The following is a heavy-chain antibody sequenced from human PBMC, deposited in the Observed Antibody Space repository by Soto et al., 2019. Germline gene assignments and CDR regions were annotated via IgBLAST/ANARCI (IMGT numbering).Heavy chain of an antibody. V-gene: IGHV3-30-3*01. CDR1: GFTFSSYA. D-gene: IGHD4-17*01. J-gene: IGHJ6*02. Sequence: QVQLVESGGGVVQPGRSLRLSCAASGFTFSSYAMHWVRQAPGKGLEWVAVISYDVSNKYYAESVKGRVTISRENSKNPLYLPMNSLKAEDTAVDCYARDQIYGDYLSMDVCCQGTTVTVSS. CDR2: ISYDVSNK. CDR3: ARDQIYGDYLSMDV.